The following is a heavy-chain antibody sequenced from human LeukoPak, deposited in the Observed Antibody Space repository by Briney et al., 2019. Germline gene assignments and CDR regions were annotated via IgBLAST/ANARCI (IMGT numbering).Heavy chain of an antibody. J-gene: IGHJ5*02. CDR3: ARAFQQGYYDFWSGYENWFDP. D-gene: IGHD3-3*01. V-gene: IGHV3-20*04. CDR2: INWNGGST. Sequence: GGSLRLSCAASGFTFDDYGMSWVRQAPGKGLEWVSGINWNGGSTGYADSVKGRFTISRDNAKNTLYLQMNSLRAEDTAVYYCARAFQQGYYDFWSGYENWFDPWGQGTLVTVSS. CDR1: GFTFDDYG.